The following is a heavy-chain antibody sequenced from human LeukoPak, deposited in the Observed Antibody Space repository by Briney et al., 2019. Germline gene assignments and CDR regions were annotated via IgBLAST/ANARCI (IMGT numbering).Heavy chain of an antibody. Sequence: SETLSLTCTVSGGSISSSSYYWGWIRQPPRKGLEWIGSIYYSGSTYYNPSLKSRVTISVDTSKNQFSLKLSSVTAADTAVYYCARAQNDYVWGSYRYEFYYFDYWGQGTLVTVSS. V-gene: IGHV4-39*01. CDR3: ARAQNDYVWGSYRYEFYYFDY. D-gene: IGHD3-16*02. CDR1: GGSISSSSYY. J-gene: IGHJ4*02. CDR2: IYYSGST.